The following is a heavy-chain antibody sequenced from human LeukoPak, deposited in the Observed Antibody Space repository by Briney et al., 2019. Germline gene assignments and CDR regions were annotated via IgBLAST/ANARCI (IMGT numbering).Heavy chain of an antibody. CDR3: ARGPPAKPGTGYYYGMDV. CDR1: GGSFSGYY. D-gene: IGHD2-2*01. J-gene: IGHJ6*02. Sequence: SETLSLTCAVYGGSFSGYYWSWIRQPPGKGLEWIGEIDHSGSTNYNPSLKSRVTISVDMSKNQFSLKLSSVTAADTAVYYCARGPPAKPGTGYYYGMDVWGQGTTVTVSS. V-gene: IGHV4-34*01. CDR2: IDHSGST.